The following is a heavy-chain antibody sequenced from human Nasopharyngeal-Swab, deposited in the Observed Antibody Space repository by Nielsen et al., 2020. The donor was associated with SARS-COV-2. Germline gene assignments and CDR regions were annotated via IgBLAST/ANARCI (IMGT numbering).Heavy chain of an antibody. CDR1: GFTFSSYS. V-gene: IGHV3-48*04. CDR3: ARVRYSGYDSGLDV. Sequence: GSLRLSCAASGFTFSSYSMNWVRQAPGKGLEWVSYISSSSSTIYYADSVKGRFTISRDNAKNSLYLQMNTLRAEDTALYHCARVRYSGYDSGLDVWGQGTTVTVSS. J-gene: IGHJ6*02. D-gene: IGHD5-12*01. CDR2: ISSSSSTI.